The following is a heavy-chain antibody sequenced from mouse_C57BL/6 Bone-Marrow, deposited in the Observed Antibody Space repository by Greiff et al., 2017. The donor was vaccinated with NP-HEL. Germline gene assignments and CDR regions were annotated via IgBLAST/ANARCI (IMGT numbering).Heavy chain of an antibody. V-gene: IGHV1-18*01. D-gene: IGHD1-1*01. CDR2: INANNGGT. J-gene: IGHJ4*01. CDR3: ARDYFLYAIAY. Sequence: VQLKESGPGLVKPGASVKIPCKASGYTLTDYNMDWVQQSHGKSLEWIGDINANNGGTIYNEKFKGKATLTVDQTSKTALMELRILTSENTAYYYCARDYFLYAIAYWGQGTPVTVSS. CDR1: GYTLTDYN.